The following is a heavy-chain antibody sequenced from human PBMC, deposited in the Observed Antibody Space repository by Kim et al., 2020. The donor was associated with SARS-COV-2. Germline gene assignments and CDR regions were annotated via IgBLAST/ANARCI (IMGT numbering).Heavy chain of an antibody. J-gene: IGHJ4*02. D-gene: IGHD3-22*01. Sequence: VKGRFTISREHAKNSLYLQMNSLRAEDTAVYYCARVTWGYYDSSAYYVDYWGQGTLVTVSS. CDR3: ARVTWGYYDSSAYYVDY. V-gene: IGHV3-11*05.